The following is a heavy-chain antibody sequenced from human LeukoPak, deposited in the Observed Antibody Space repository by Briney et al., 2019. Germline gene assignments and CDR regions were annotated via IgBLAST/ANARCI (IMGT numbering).Heavy chain of an antibody. J-gene: IGHJ4*02. D-gene: IGHD6-13*01. Sequence: GGSLRLSCAASGFTVSSNYMSWVRQAPGKGLEWVSVIYSGGSTYYADSVKGRFTISRDNSKNTLYLQMNSLRAEDTAVYYCASNTFCSSWYTDYWGQGTLVTVSS. CDR1: GFTVSSNY. V-gene: IGHV3-66*01. CDR3: ASNTFCSSWYTDY. CDR2: IYSGGST.